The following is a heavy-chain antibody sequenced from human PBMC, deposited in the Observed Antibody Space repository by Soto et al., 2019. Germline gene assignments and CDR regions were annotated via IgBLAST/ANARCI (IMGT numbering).Heavy chain of an antibody. V-gene: IGHV1-8*01. D-gene: IGHD3-9*01. J-gene: IGHJ4*02. Sequence: CKASGYTFTSYDINWVRQATGQGLEWMGWMDPNSGNTGYAQKLQGRVTMTRNTSISTAYMELSSLRSEDTAVYYCARERTYFGDYWGQGTLVTVSS. CDR2: MDPNSGNT. CDR1: GYTFTSYD. CDR3: ARERTYFGDY.